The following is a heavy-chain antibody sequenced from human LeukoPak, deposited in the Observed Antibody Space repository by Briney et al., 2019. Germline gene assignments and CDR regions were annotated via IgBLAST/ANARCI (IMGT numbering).Heavy chain of an antibody. D-gene: IGHD5-12*01. CDR2: INPNSGGT. Sequence: ASVKVSCKASGYTFTGYYMHWVRQAPWQGLEWIGWINPNSGGTNYAQKFQGRVTMTRDTSISTAYMELSRLRSDATAVYYCARGYSGYDGRVDYWGQGTLVTVSS. CDR3: ARGYSGYDGRVDY. CDR1: GYTFTGYY. J-gene: IGHJ4*02. V-gene: IGHV1-2*02.